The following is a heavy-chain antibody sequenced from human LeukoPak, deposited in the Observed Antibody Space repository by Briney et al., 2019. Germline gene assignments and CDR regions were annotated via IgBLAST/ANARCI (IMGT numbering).Heavy chain of an antibody. CDR1: GSSISSYY. D-gene: IGHD2-2*02. Sequence: SETLSLTCTVSGSSISSYYWSWIRQPAGKGLEWIGRIYTSGSTNYNPSLKSRVTMSVDTSKNQFSLKLSSVTAADTAVYYCARGVVVVPAAIRSTYWFDPWGQGTLVTVSS. J-gene: IGHJ5*02. V-gene: IGHV4-4*07. CDR3: ARGVVVVPAAIRSTYWFDP. CDR2: IYTSGST.